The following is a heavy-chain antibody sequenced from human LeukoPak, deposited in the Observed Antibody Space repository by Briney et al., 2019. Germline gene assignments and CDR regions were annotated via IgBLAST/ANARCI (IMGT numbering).Heavy chain of an antibody. D-gene: IGHD6-13*01. CDR1: GYSFTSYW. V-gene: IGHV5-51*01. Sequence: GESLKISCKGSGYSFTSYWIGWVRQMPGKGLECMGIIYPGDSETRYSPSFQGQVTISADNSITTAYLQWSSLKASDTAVYYCARRQAAGDFDFWGQGTLVTVSS. CDR3: ARRQAAGDFDF. J-gene: IGHJ4*02. CDR2: IYPGDSET.